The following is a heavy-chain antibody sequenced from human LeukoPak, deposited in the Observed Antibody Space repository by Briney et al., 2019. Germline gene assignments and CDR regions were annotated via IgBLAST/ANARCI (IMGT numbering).Heavy chain of an antibody. Sequence: QTGGSLRLSCAVSGFTFNEYGMHWVRQAPGKGLEWVAAISHDGSKTYSGDSVKGRFTISRDNSKNTLFLEMNSLRPEDTAIYYCAKDAGQWQNWNWFAPWGQGTLVIVSS. CDR1: GFTFNEYG. J-gene: IGHJ5*02. V-gene: IGHV3-30*18. D-gene: IGHD6-19*01. CDR2: ISHDGSKT. CDR3: AKDAGQWQNWNWFAP.